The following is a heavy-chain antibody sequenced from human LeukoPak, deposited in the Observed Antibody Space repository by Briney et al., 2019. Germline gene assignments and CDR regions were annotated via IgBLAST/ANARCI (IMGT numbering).Heavy chain of an antibody. V-gene: IGHV1-8*01. CDR1: GYTFTSYD. J-gene: IGHJ4*02. CDR2: MNPNSGNT. Sequence: ASVKVSCKASGYTFTSYDINWVRQATGQGLEWMGWMNPNSGNTGYAQKFQGRVTMTRNTSISTAYMELSSLRSEDTAVYYCAKELDYTHGYAEYWGQGTLVTVSS. CDR3: AKELDYTHGYAEY. D-gene: IGHD5-18*01.